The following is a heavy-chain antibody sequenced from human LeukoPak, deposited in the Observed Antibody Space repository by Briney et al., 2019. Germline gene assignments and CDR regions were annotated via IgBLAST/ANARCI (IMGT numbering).Heavy chain of an antibody. Sequence: GASVKVSCKASGGTFSSYAISWVRQAPGQGLEWMGRIIPILGIANYAQKFQGRVTITADKSTSTAYMELSSLRSEDTAVYYCASSIPGIAAAGYDYWGQGTLVTVSS. D-gene: IGHD6-13*01. J-gene: IGHJ4*02. CDR1: GGTFSSYA. CDR2: IIPILGIA. CDR3: ASSIPGIAAAGYDY. V-gene: IGHV1-69*04.